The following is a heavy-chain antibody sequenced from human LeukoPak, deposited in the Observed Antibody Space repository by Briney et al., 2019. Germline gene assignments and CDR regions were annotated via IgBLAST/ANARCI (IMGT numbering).Heavy chain of an antibody. Sequence: PSETLSLTCTVSGGSISSYYWSWIRQPPGKGLEWIGYIYTSGSTNYNPSLKSRVTISVDTSKNQFSLKLSSVTAADTAVYYCARLLVHCGGDCYRGGYYYYMDVWGKGTTVTVSS. CDR2: IYTSGST. J-gene: IGHJ6*03. CDR3: ARLLVHCGGDCYRGGYYYYMDV. D-gene: IGHD2-21*02. V-gene: IGHV4-4*09. CDR1: GGSISSYY.